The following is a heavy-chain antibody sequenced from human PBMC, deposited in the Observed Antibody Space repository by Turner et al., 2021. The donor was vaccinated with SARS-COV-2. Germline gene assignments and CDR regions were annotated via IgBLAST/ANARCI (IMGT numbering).Heavy chain of an antibody. Sequence: EVQLVESGGGLVQPGGSLRLSCAASGFAFSSYSMNWVRQAPVKGLDLVSSISSRSNDIYNADSVKGRFTISRDNAKSSLYLQMNSLRAENTAVYYCVSAGAFVVVPARPYYNYGMDVWGQGTTVTVSS. D-gene: IGHD2-2*01. CDR3: VSAGAFVVVPARPYYNYGMDV. J-gene: IGHJ6*02. V-gene: IGHV3-21*01. CDR2: ISSRSNDI. CDR1: GFAFSSYS.